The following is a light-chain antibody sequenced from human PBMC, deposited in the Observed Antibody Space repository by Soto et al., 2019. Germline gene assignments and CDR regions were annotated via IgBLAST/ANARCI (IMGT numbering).Light chain of an antibody. Sequence: EIVLTQSPGTLSLSPGERATLSCRASQSVRSSYLAWYQQKPGQAPRVIIYDASSRATGIPDRISGSGSGKDFTLTISRLEPEDFAVYYCQQYGSSPDTFGGGTKVEIK. J-gene: IGKJ4*01. CDR2: DAS. CDR1: QSVRSSY. CDR3: QQYGSSPDT. V-gene: IGKV3-20*01.